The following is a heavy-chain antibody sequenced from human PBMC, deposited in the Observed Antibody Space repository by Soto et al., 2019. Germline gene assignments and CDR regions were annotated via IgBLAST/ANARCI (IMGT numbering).Heavy chain of an antibody. CDR1: GFTFGAFS. J-gene: IGHJ4*02. CDR3: ARDCLTGDPREAFDF. V-gene: IGHV3-21*01. CDR2: INPSGTDI. Sequence: EVQLVESGGGLVNPGESLRLSCTASGFTFGAFSLSWVRQAPGKGLEWVSSINPSGTDIHYADSVEGRFTISRDNAKSSLYLQMISLRVGDTAVYYCARDCLTGDPREAFDFWGQGTLVTVSS. D-gene: IGHD3-9*01.